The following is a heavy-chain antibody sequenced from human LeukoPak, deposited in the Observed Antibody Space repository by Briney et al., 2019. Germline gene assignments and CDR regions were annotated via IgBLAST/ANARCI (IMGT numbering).Heavy chain of an antibody. D-gene: IGHD4-17*01. CDR1: GDSISSYY. J-gene: IGHJ4*02. CDR2: INYSGNT. CDR3: AREGRQDYVYFDC. V-gene: IGHV4-59*01. Sequence: SETLSLTCTVSGDSISSYYWSWIRQPPGKGLKWMGYINYSGNTNYNPSLKSRVTISVDTSKNQFSLRLTSVTAADTAVYYCAREGRQDYVYFDCWGQGTLVTVSS.